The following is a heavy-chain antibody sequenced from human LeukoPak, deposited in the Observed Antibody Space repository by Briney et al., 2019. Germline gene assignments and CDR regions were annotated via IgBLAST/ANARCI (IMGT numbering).Heavy chain of an antibody. CDR2: MYSSGNI. J-gene: IGHJ4*02. V-gene: IGHV3-53*01. Sequence: GGSLRLSCAASGFIVSDHYMGWVRQAPGKGLDCVSVMYSSGNIHYADSVEGRFTISRDNSKNTLYLQMNSVRAEDTAVYYCARYSGDYGGNIYFFDYWGQGTLVTVSS. D-gene: IGHD4-23*01. CDR1: GFIVSDHY. CDR3: ARYSGDYGGNIYFFDY.